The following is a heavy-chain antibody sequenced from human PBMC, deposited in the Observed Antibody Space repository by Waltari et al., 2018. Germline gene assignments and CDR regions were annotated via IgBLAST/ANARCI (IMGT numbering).Heavy chain of an antibody. J-gene: IGHJ4*02. CDR3: AKDTLTDGSGSNFDY. V-gene: IGHV3-9*01. CDR2: ISWNRGSI. CDR1: GFTFDDYA. D-gene: IGHD3-10*01. Sequence: EVQLVESGGGLVQPGRSLRLSCAASGFTFDDYAMHWVRQAPGKGLEGVSGISWNRGSIGYADSVKGRFTISRDNAKNSLYLQMNSLRAEDTALYYCAKDTLTDGSGSNFDYWGQGTLVTVSS.